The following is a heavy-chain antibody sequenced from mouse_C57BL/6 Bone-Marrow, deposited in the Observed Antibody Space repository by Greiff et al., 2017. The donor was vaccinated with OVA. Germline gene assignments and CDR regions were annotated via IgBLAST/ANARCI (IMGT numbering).Heavy chain of an antibody. CDR1: WFSLTSYA. V-gene: IGHV2-9-1*01. CDR3: ARKTRYYAMDY. CDR2: ILTGGGT. J-gene: IGHJ4*01. Sequence: VKLMESGPGLVAPSQSLSITCTVSWFSLTSYAISWVRQPPGKGLEWLGVILTGGGTYSNSALKSRLSISKENSKRQVFLKMNSLQTDDTARYYCARKTRYYAMDYWGQGTSVTVSS.